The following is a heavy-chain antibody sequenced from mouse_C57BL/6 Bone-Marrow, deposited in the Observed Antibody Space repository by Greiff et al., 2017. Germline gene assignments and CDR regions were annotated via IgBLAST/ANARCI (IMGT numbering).Heavy chain of an antibody. V-gene: IGHV1-64*01. Sequence: VQLQQPGAELVKPGASVKLSCKASGYTFTSYWMHWVKQRPGQGLEWIGMIPPNSGSTNYNEKFKSKATLTVDKSSSTAYMQLSSLTSEDSAVYYCARQLRLHYYAMDYWGQGTSVTVSS. J-gene: IGHJ4*01. D-gene: IGHD3-2*02. CDR3: ARQLRLHYYAMDY. CDR2: IPPNSGST. CDR1: GYTFTSYW.